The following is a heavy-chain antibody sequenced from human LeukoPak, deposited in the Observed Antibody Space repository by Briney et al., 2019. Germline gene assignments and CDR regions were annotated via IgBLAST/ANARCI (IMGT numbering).Heavy chain of an antibody. CDR1: GASISSSSYY. D-gene: IGHD6-6*01. CDR2: IYYTETT. CDR3: ASGYSSSSFDY. J-gene: IGHJ4*02. V-gene: IGHV4-39*01. Sequence: SETLSLTCTVSGASISSSSYYWGWIRQPPGKGLEWIASIYYTETTYYNPSLKSRVTMSVDTSRNQFSLKLNSVTAADTAVYFCASGYSSSSFDYWGQGALVTVSS.